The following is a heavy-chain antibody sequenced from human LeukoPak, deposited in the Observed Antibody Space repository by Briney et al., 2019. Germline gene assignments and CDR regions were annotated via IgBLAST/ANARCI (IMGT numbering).Heavy chain of an antibody. D-gene: IGHD6-19*01. CDR1: GFTFSSYW. CDR2: IKQDGSEK. Sequence: GGSLRLSCAASGFTFSSYWMSWVRQAPGKGLEWVANIKQDGSEKYYVDSVKGRFTISRDNAKNSLYLQMNSLRAEDTAVYYCARGVDDIAVAGHFDYCGQGTLVTVSS. J-gene: IGHJ4*02. CDR3: ARGVDDIAVAGHFDY. V-gene: IGHV3-7*01.